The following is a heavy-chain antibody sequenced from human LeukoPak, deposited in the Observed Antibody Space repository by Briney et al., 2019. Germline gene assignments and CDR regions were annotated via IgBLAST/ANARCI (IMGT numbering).Heavy chain of an antibody. CDR3: AREGDYSNYYYYYMDV. Sequence: ASVKVSCKASGYTFTSYDINWVRQATGQGLEWMGWMNPNSGNTGYAQKFQGRVTITRNTSISTAYMELSSLRSEDTAVYYCAREGDYSNYYYYYMDVWGKGTTVTVSS. CDR2: MNPNSGNT. J-gene: IGHJ6*03. D-gene: IGHD4-11*01. CDR1: GYTFTSYD. V-gene: IGHV1-8*03.